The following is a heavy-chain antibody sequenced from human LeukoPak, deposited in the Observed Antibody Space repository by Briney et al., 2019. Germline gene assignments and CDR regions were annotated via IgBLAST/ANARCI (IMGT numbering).Heavy chain of an antibody. CDR1: GGSISSGGYS. J-gene: IGHJ4*02. D-gene: IGHD6-6*01. CDR2: IYHSGST. Sequence: KPSQTLSLTCAVSGGSISSGGYSWSWIRQPPGKGLEWVGYIYHSGSTYYNPSLKSRVTISVDTSKNQFSLKLSSVTAADTAVYYCARSMIAARRPRPYYFDYWGQGTLVTVSS. V-gene: IGHV4-30-2*01. CDR3: ARSMIAARRPRPYYFDY.